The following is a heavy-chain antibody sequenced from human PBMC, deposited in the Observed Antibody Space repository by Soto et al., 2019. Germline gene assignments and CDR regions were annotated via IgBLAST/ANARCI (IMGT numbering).Heavy chain of an antibody. V-gene: IGHV4-4*07. D-gene: IGHD3-22*01. Sequence: SETLSLTCTVSGGSISSYYWSWIRQPAGKGLEWIERIYTSGSTNYNPSLKSRVTMSVDTSKNQFSLKLSSVTAADTAVYYCARDRGHYYDSSGSQGPWGQGTLVTVSS. CDR3: ARDRGHYYDSSGSQGP. CDR1: GGSISSYY. CDR2: IYTSGST. J-gene: IGHJ5*02.